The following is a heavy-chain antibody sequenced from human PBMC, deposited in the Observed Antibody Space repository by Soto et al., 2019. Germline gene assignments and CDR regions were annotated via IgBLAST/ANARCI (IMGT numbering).Heavy chain of an antibody. J-gene: IGHJ6*02. CDR3: ARVECSSTSCYSLHGMDV. V-gene: IGHV1-18*01. CDR2: ISAYNGNT. CDR1: GYTFTSYG. Sequence: GASVKVSCKASGYTFTSYGISWVRQAPGQGLEWMGWISAYNGNTNYAQNLQGRVTMTTDTSTSTAHMELRSLRSDDTAVYYCARVECSSTSCYSLHGMDVWGQGTTVTVSS. D-gene: IGHD2-2*01.